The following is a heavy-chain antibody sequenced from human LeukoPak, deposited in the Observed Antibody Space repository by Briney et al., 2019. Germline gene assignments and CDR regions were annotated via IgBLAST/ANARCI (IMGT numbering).Heavy chain of an antibody. CDR1: GFTFSSYA. CDR2: ISGSGGST. V-gene: IGHV3-23*01. CDR3: AKDLIGVGGSYAPYYYYGMDV. D-gene: IGHD1-26*01. Sequence: PGGSLRLSCAASGFTFSSYAMSWVRQAPGKGLEWVSAISGSGGSTYYADSVKGRFTISRDNSKNTLYLQMNSLRAEDTAVYYCAKDLIGVGGSYAPYYYYGMDVWGQGTTVTVSS. J-gene: IGHJ6*02.